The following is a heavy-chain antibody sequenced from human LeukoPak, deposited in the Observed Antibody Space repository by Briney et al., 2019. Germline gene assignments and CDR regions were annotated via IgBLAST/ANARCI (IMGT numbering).Heavy chain of an antibody. Sequence: KSSETLSLTCTVSADSISGFYWSWIRQPPGKGLEWIGYIYYSGSTNYNPSLKSRVTISVDTSKSQFSLKLTSVTAADTAVYYCARRRYTSGYLDYWGQGTLVTVSS. V-gene: IGHV4-59*08. CDR3: ARRRYTSGYLDY. J-gene: IGHJ4*02. CDR1: ADSISGFY. D-gene: IGHD3-22*01. CDR2: IYYSGST.